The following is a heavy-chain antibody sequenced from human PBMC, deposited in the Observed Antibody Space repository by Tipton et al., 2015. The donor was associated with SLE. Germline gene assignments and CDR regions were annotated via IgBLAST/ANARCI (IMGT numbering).Heavy chain of an antibody. CDR1: GVSITSGGSY. CDR2: VYFNVRM. D-gene: IGHD4-23*01. J-gene: IGHJ3*01. V-gene: IGHV4-31*03. CDR3: ARAGGNSLALHV. Sequence: TLSLTCNVSGVSITSGGSYWTWIRQRPGTGPEWIGTVYFNVRMYYNPSLKSRMTMSLDTSKNQLSLKLSSMTAADTAVYFCARAGGNSLALHVWGQGTMVTVSS.